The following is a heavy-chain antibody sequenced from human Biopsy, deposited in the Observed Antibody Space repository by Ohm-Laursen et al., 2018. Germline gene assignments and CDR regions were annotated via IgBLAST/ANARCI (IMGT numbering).Heavy chain of an antibody. CDR1: GDSVTKYY. CDR2: IYYSVIN. Sequence: TLSLTCTVSGDSVTKYYWSWIRQPPGKGLEWIGYIYYSVINYYNPSLQSRVSISVDTSRNQVSLTLSSVTAADTAVYYCARDSGILNYGNFKYYHYYGMDVWGQGTKVTVSS. CDR3: ARDSGILNYGNFKYYHYYGMDV. J-gene: IGHJ6*02. D-gene: IGHD4-11*01. V-gene: IGHV4-59*02.